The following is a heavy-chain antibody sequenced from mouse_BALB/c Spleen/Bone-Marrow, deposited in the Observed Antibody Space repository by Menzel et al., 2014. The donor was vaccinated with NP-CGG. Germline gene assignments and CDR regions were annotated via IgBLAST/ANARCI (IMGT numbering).Heavy chain of an antibody. J-gene: IGHJ1*01. CDR1: GYTFGSYW. CDR2: ILPESGST. CDR3: ARRGGWLGYFDV. V-gene: IGHV1-9*01. D-gene: IGHD2-3*01. Sequence: VQLQQSGAELMKPGASVKISCKATGYTFGSYWIEWVKQRPGHGLEWIGEILPESGSTNYNEKFKGKATFTADTSSNTAYMQLSSLTSEDSAVYYCARRGGWLGYFDVWGAGTTVTVSS.